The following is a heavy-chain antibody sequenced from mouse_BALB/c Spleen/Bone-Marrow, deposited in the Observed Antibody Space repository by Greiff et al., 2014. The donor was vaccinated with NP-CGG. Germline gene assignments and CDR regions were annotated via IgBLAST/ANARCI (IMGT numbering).Heavy chain of an antibody. CDR1: GYTFTDYS. J-gene: IGHJ2*01. CDR2: ISIYSGNT. CDR3: ARGFLGYFDY. V-gene: IGHV1S137*01. Sequence: QVQLQQSGPGLVRPGGSVKIFCKGSGYTFTDYSMHWGEESHGKSLEWIGVISIYSGNTNYNQNFKGKAKMTVDKSSSTVYMELARLTSEDSAIYHCARGFLGYFDYWGQGTTLTVSS.